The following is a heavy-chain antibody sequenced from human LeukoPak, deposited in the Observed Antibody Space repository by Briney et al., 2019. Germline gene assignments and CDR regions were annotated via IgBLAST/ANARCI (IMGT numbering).Heavy chain of an antibody. CDR2: INPNSGGT. D-gene: IGHD1-1*01. Sequence: ASVKVSCKASGYTFTGYYMHWVRQAPGQGLEWMGWINPNSGGTNYAQKFQGRVTMTRDTSISTAYMELSRPRSDDTAVYYCAGTQTPYYYYMDVWGKGTTVTVSS. J-gene: IGHJ6*03. CDR1: GYTFTGYY. CDR3: AGTQTPYYYYMDV. V-gene: IGHV1-2*02.